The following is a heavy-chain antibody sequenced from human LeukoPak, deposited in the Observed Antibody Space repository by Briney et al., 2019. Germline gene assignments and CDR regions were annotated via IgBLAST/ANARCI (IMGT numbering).Heavy chain of an antibody. CDR2: ISYSGST. J-gene: IGHJ4*02. CDR1: GDFIITSRYY. CDR3: VRERSFFGENY. V-gene: IGHV4-39*02. Sequence: PSETLSLTCTVSGDFIITSRYYWAWIRQPPGKGLEWIGSISYSGSTNYDPSLKSRVTISVDTSKNQFSLQLSSVTAADTAFYYCVRERSFFGENYWGQGTLVTVSS. D-gene: IGHD3-10*01.